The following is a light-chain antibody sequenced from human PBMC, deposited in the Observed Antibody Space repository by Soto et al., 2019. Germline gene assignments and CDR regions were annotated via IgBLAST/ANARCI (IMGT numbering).Light chain of an antibody. Sequence: IVLTQSPGTLSLSPGERATLSCRASQSVDSTYLTWYQQKPGQAPRLLIYGASGRATGIPDRFSGSGSGTDFTLTISRLEPEDFAVYYCQQSSSSPITFGQGTRLEIK. CDR1: QSVDSTY. V-gene: IGKV3-20*01. J-gene: IGKJ5*01. CDR3: QQSSSSPIT. CDR2: GAS.